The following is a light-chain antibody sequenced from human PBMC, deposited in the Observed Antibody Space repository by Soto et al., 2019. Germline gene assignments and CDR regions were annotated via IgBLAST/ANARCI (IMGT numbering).Light chain of an antibody. CDR1: SSNIGAGYD. Sequence: QSVLTQPPSVSGAPGQRVTISCTGSSSNIGAGYDVHWYQQLPGTAPKLLIYGNTNRPSGVPDRFSGSKSGTSASLAITGLQAEDEAEYYCQSYDNSLSTWVFGGGTKLTVL. J-gene: IGLJ3*02. CDR3: QSYDNSLSTWV. CDR2: GNT. V-gene: IGLV1-40*01.